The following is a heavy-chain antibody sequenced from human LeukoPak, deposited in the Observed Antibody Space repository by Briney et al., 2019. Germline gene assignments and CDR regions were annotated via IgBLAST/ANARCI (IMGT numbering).Heavy chain of an antibody. CDR2: IYYSGST. Sequence: SETLSLTCSVSGGSISSSSSCWVWIRQPPGTGLEWIGAIYYSGSTYYNPSLKSRVTISVDTSKNQFSLKLSSVTAADTAVYYCARQHNGYGDYWGQGTLVTVSS. D-gene: IGHD1-20*01. CDR3: ARQHNGYGDY. V-gene: IGHV4-39*01. CDR1: GGSISSSSSC. J-gene: IGHJ4*02.